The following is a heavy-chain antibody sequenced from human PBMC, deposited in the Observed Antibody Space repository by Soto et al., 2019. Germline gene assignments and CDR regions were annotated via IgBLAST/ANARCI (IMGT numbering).Heavy chain of an antibody. J-gene: IGHJ4*02. CDR2: INPYNGNT. CDR1: GYTFTSYG. V-gene: IGHV1-18*01. Sequence: QVQLAQSGAEVKKPGASEKVSCKASGYTFTSYGISWVRQAPGQGLEWMAWINPYNGNTKYAEKFLGRVTVTTDTSTATAYMEVRSLTSDDTAVFYCARVGVGLAAPRVWPYWGQGTPVTVSS. D-gene: IGHD6-13*01. CDR3: ARVGVGLAAPRVWPY.